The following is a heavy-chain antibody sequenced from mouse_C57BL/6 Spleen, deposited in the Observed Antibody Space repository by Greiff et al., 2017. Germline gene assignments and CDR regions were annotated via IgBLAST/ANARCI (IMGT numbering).Heavy chain of an antibody. Sequence: VQLQQSGAELVRPGASVTLSCKASGYTFTDYAMPWVKQTPVHGLEWIGAIDPETGGTAYNQKFKGKAILTADKSSSTAYMELRSLTSEDSAVYYCTSGDYWYCDVWGTGSTVTVSS. CDR3: TSGDYWYCDV. J-gene: IGHJ1*03. CDR1: GYTFTDYA. CDR2: IDPETGGT. V-gene: IGHV1-15*01.